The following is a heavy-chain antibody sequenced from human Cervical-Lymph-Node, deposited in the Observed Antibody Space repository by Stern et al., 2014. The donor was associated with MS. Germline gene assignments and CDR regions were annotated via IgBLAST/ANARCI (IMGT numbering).Heavy chain of an antibody. J-gene: IGHJ4*02. CDR3: ARRGHGYMGIDY. Sequence: EVQLVQSGAEVRKPGESLRISCEVSGYRFTNNWIGWVRQVPGKSLEWMGIIYPGDSETRYSPSFQGQVTIFVGKSKRHTYLEGSSLKASDTAIYYCARRGHGYMGIDYWGQGTVVTVSS. CDR2: IYPGDSET. V-gene: IGHV5-51*03. D-gene: IGHD1-1*01. CDR1: GYRFTNNW.